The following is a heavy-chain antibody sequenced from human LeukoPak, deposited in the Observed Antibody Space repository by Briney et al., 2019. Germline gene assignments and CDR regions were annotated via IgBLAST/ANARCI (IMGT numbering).Heavy chain of an antibody. J-gene: IGHJ4*02. Sequence: GGSLRLSCAASGFTFDDYGMTWVRQTPGKGLEWVSTINWNGGSTAYADSVKGRFTISRDNAKNSLYLQMNSLRAEDAAVYYCAKKDCSGGRCYSLHYWGQGTLVTVSS. V-gene: IGHV3-20*04. D-gene: IGHD2-15*01. CDR1: GFTFDDYG. CDR3: AKKDCSGGRCYSLHY. CDR2: INWNGGST.